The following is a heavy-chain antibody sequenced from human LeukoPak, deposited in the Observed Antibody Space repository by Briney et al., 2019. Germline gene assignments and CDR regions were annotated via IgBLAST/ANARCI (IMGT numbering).Heavy chain of an antibody. Sequence: GESLKISCKGSGYSFTSYWIGWVRQMPGKGLEWMGIIYPGDSDTRYSPSFQGQVTISADKSISTAYLQWSSLKASDTAMYYCARLTRGSGSCPGAFDIWGQGTMVTVSS. CDR3: ARLTRGSGSCPGAFDI. CDR1: GYSFTSYW. CDR2: IYPGDSDT. J-gene: IGHJ3*02. V-gene: IGHV5-51*01. D-gene: IGHD3-10*01.